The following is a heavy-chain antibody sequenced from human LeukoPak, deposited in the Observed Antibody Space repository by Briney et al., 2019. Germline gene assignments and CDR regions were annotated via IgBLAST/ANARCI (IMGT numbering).Heavy chain of an antibody. CDR2: ISAYNGNT. CDR3: ARSYCGGDCYFIYYYYYMDV. J-gene: IGHJ6*03. V-gene: IGHV1-18*01. D-gene: IGHD2-21*02. Sequence: ASVKVSCKASGYTFTSYGISWVRQAPGQGLEWMGWISAYNGNTNYAQKLQGRVTMTTDTSTSTAYMELRSLRSDDTAVYYCARSYCGGDCYFIYYYYYMDVWGKGTTVTVSS. CDR1: GYTFTSYG.